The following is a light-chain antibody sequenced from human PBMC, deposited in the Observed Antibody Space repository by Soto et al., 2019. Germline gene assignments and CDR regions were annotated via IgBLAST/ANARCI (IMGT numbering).Light chain of an antibody. CDR3: QHYGGVWT. CDR1: QTISNW. V-gene: IGKV1-5*01. J-gene: IGKJ1*01. Sequence: DIQMTQSPSTLSASVGERVTITCRASQTISNWLAWYQQKPGKAPTLLIYDASTLERGVPSRFSGTGSGTEFTLSIDSLQPDDFATYYCQHYGGVWTFXQGTKVDIK. CDR2: DAS.